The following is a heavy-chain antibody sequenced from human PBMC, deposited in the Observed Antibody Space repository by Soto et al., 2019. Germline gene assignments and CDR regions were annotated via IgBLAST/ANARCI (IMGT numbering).Heavy chain of an antibody. J-gene: IGHJ3*02. CDR1: GGSISSGGYY. Sequence: QVQLQESGPGLVKPSQTLSLTCTVSGGSISSGGYYWSWIRQHPGKGLEWIGYIYYSGSTYYNPSLKSRVTISVETSKNQFSLKLSSVTAADTAVYYCARGRSSWSDAFYIWGQGTMVTVSS. CDR2: IYYSGST. CDR3: ARGRSSWSDAFYI. D-gene: IGHD6-13*01. V-gene: IGHV4-31*03.